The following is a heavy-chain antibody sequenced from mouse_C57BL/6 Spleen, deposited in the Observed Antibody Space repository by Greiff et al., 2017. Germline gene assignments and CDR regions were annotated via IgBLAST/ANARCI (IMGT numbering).Heavy chain of an antibody. CDR2: IYPRSGNT. V-gene: IGHV1-81*01. D-gene: IGHD2-5*01. CDR1: GYTFTSYG. J-gene: IGHJ4*01. Sequence: VQLQQSGAELARPGASVKLSCKASGYTFTSYGISWVKQRTGQGLEWIGEIYPRSGNTYYNEKFKGKATLTADKSSSSAYIELRSLTSEDSAVYFCARHSNEFYYAMDYWGQGTSVTVSS. CDR3: ARHSNEFYYAMDY.